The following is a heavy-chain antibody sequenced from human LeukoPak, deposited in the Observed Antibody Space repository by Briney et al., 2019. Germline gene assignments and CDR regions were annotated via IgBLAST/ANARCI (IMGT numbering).Heavy chain of an antibody. D-gene: IGHD6-19*01. Sequence: GGSLRLSCTVSGFTFSSYWMHWVRQAPGKGLECVSAISGGGPVTYYTDSVKGRFTISRDNSKNTLYLEMNSLRAEDTAVYYCARRGSSGWYDYWGQGTLVTVSS. V-gene: IGHV3-23*01. CDR2: ISGGGPVT. J-gene: IGHJ4*02. CDR1: GFTFSSYW. CDR3: ARRGSSGWYDY.